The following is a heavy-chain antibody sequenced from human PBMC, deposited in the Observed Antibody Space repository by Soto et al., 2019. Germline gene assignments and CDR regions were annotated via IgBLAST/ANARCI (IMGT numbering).Heavy chain of an antibody. CDR1: GYSFSTYG. CDR3: ARLEQNFGPHDC. J-gene: IGHJ4*02. Sequence: QVQLAQSGAEVKKPGASVTVSCKASGYSFSTYGISWVRQAPGQVLEWVGWISVHNDYTRYATEPQGRVTMTADTSTSTAYMELRSLTSEDSAVYFCARLEQNFGPHDCWGQGTRVTVTS. D-gene: IGHD3-3*01. V-gene: IGHV1-18*01. CDR2: ISVHNDYT.